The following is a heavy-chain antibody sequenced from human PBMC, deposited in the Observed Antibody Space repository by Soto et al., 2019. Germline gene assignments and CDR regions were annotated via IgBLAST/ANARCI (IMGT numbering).Heavy chain of an antibody. D-gene: IGHD2-15*01. CDR3: AREHCSGGSCYYPYYYYYYMDV. Sequence: GGSLRLSCAASGFTFSSYWMSWVRQAPGKGLEWVANIKQDGSEKYYVDSVKGRFTISRDNAKNSLYLQMNSLRAEDTAVYYCAREHCSGGSCYYPYYYYYYMDVWGKGTTVTVSS. CDR2: IKQDGSEK. J-gene: IGHJ6*03. V-gene: IGHV3-7*01. CDR1: GFTFSSYW.